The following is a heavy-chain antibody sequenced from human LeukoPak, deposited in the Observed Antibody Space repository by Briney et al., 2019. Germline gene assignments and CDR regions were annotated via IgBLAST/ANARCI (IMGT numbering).Heavy chain of an antibody. J-gene: IGHJ4*02. CDR1: GGSFSGYY. Sequence: SETLSLTCAVYGGSFSGYYWSWIRQPPGKGLEWIGEINHSGSTNYNPSFKSRVTISVDTSKNQFSLKLSSVTAADTAVYYCARSEINDYSKYWGQGILVIVSS. V-gene: IGHV4-34*01. CDR2: INHSGST. CDR3: ARSEINDYSKY. D-gene: IGHD4-11*01.